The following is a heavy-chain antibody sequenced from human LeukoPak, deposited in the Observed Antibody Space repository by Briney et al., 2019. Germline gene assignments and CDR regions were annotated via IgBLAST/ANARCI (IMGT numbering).Heavy chain of an antibody. J-gene: IGHJ4*02. Sequence: GGSLRLSCAASGFTFKKYGMSWVRQAPGKGLEWVSTINDNGANTHYADSVKGRFTISRDSSKHTLFLQMNSLRADDTARYYCTKGDGGWYPIDSWGQGTLIIVSS. V-gene: IGHV3-23*01. D-gene: IGHD6-19*01. CDR3: TKGDGGWYPIDS. CDR1: GFTFKKYG. CDR2: INDNGANT.